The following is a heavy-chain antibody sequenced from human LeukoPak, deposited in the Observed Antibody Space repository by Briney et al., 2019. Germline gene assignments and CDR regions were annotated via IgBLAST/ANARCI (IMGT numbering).Heavy chain of an antibody. D-gene: IGHD2-2*01. V-gene: IGHV3-7*01. CDR1: GFTFSSYW. Sequence: GGSLRLSCAASGFTFSSYWMSWVRQAPGKGLEWVANIKQDGSEKYYVDSVKGRFTISRDNAKNSLYPQMNSLRAEDTAVYYCARVVEVPAAQYYYYYYYMDVWGKGTTVTVSS. J-gene: IGHJ6*03. CDR2: IKQDGSEK. CDR3: ARVVEVPAAQYYYYYYYMDV.